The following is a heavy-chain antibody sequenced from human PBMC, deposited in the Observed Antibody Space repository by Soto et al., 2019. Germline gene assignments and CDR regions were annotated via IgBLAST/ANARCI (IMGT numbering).Heavy chain of an antibody. V-gene: IGHV4-59*01. J-gene: IGHJ4*02. CDR1: GGSINHYS. CDR2: VYYNGTT. CDR3: ARGKVLFDY. Sequence: SETLSLTCTVSGGSINHYSWSWIRQPPGKGLEWIGYVYYNGTTNQVPSLRRRVTLSVETSKNQFSLRLKSLSAADTAVYYCARGKVLFDYWGQGILVTVSS.